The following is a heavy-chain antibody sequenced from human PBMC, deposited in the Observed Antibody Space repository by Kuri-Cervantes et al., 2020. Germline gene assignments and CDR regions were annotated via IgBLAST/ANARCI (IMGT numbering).Heavy chain of an antibody. Sequence: SVKVSCKASGGTFSSYAISWVRQAPGQGVEWMGGIIPIFGTANYAQKFQGRVTITADESTSTAYMELRSLRSDDTAVYYCARDCSGGSCFVFGMDVWGQGTTVTVSS. CDR1: GGTFSSYA. D-gene: IGHD2-15*01. CDR2: IIPIFGTA. V-gene: IGHV1-69*13. CDR3: ARDCSGGSCFVFGMDV. J-gene: IGHJ6*02.